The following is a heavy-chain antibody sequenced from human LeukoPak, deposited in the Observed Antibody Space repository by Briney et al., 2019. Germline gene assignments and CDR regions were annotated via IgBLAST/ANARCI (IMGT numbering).Heavy chain of an antibody. D-gene: IGHD3-16*02. CDR2: MNPNSGNT. J-gene: IGHJ4*02. Sequence: ASVKVSCKASGYTFTSYDINWVRQATGQGLEWMGCMNPNSGNTGYAQKFQGRVTMTRNTSISTAYMELSSLRSEDTAVYYCARGPYYDYVWGSYRDYWGQGTLVTVSS. V-gene: IGHV1-8*01. CDR1: GYTFTSYD. CDR3: ARGPYYDYVWGSYRDY.